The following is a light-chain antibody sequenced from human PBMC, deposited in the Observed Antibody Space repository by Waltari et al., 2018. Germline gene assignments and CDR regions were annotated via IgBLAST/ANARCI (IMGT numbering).Light chain of an antibody. Sequence: DIHMTQSTSTLSASVGDSVAITCRASQSIVTWLAWDQQKPGKAPKLLIYMASRLEGGVPSRFSASGCGTEFTLTISSLQPDEFATYYCQQYKSSSYTFGQGTKLEI. CDR2: MAS. J-gene: IGKJ2*01. V-gene: IGKV1-5*03. CDR3: QQYKSSSYT. CDR1: QSIVTW.